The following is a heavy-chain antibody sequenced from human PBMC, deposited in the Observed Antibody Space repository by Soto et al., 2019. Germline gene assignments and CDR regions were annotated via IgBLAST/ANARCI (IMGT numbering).Heavy chain of an antibody. V-gene: IGHV4-38-2*02. D-gene: IGHD3-16*01. Sequence: SETLSLTCAVSGYSISTGFNWGWIRQPPGKGLEWIGSIYHSGSTYYNLSLKSRVTIAADTSKNQISLKLISVTAADTALYYCARDWGPGLYHFDSWGPGTLVTVSS. CDR2: IYHSGST. CDR1: GYSISTGFN. CDR3: ARDWGPGLYHFDS. J-gene: IGHJ4*02.